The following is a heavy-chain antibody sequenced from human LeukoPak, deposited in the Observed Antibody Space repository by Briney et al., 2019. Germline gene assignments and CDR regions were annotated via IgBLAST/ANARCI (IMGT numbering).Heavy chain of an antibody. CDR1: GFTFSSNN. D-gene: IGHD3-22*01. V-gene: IGHV3-23*01. Sequence: GGSLRLSCAASGFTFSSNNMNWVRQGPGKGLEWVSGISASGGSTYYADSVKGRFTISRDNSKNTLYLQMNSLRAEDTAVYYCAKGFYDNSASGVFDIWGQGTMVTVSS. CDR2: ISASGGST. CDR3: AKGFYDNSASGVFDI. J-gene: IGHJ3*02.